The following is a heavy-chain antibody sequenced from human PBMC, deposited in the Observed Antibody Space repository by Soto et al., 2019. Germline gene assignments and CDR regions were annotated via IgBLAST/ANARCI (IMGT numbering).Heavy chain of an antibody. J-gene: IGHJ4*02. CDR1: GFTFSSYA. Sequence: QVQLVESGGGVVQPGRSLRLPCAASGFTFSSYAMHWVRQAPGKGLEWVAVISYDGSNKYYADSVKGRFTISRDNSKNTLYLQMNSLRAEDTAVYYCARAGYSSSWYDFYWGQGTLVTVSS. CDR3: ARAGYSSSWYDFY. D-gene: IGHD6-13*01. V-gene: IGHV3-30-3*01. CDR2: ISYDGSNK.